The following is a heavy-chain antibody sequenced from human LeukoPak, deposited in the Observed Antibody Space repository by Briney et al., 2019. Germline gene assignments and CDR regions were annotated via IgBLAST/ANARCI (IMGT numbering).Heavy chain of an antibody. V-gene: IGHV1-2*02. D-gene: IGHD3-16*02. CDR1: GYTFTGYY. J-gene: IGHJ6*02. CDR2: INPNSGGT. CDR3: ARDGQTSDYVWGSYRFPYYGMDV. Sequence: GASVKVSCKASGYTFTGYYMHWVRQAPGQGLEWMGWINPNSGGTNYAQKFQGRATMTRDTSISTAYMELSRLRSDDTAVYYCARDGQTSDYVWGSYRFPYYGMDVWGQGTTVTVSS.